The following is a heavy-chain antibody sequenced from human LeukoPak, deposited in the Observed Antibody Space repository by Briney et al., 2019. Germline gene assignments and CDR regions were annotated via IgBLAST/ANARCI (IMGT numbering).Heavy chain of an antibody. CDR1: GFTFDDYG. D-gene: IGHD6-13*01. CDR3: ARVFVGTADY. CDR2: ISSNSYNI. Sequence: GGSLRLSCAASGFTFDDYGMNWVRQAPGKGLEWVSYISSNSYNIYHADSVKGRFTISRDNAENSLYLQMNSLRVEDTAVYYCARVFVGTADYWGQGTLVTVSS. V-gene: IGHV3-48*01. J-gene: IGHJ4*02.